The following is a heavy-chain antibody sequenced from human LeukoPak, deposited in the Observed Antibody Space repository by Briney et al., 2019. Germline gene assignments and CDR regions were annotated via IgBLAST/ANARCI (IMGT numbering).Heavy chain of an antibody. Sequence: PSETLSLTCAVYGGSFSGYYWSWIRQPPGKGLEWIGEINHSGSTNYNPSLKSRVTISVDTSKNQFSLKLSSVTAADTAVYYCARGRSYYYGSSGYPTYYFDYWGQGTLVTVSS. CDR1: GGSFSGYY. CDR2: INHSGST. V-gene: IGHV4-34*01. J-gene: IGHJ4*02. CDR3: ARGRSYYYGSSGYPTYYFDY. D-gene: IGHD3-22*01.